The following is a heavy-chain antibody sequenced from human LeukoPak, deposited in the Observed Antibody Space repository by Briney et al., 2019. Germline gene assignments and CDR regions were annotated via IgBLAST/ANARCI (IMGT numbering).Heavy chain of an antibody. V-gene: IGHV4-61*02. CDR2: IYRSGST. D-gene: IGHD6-19*01. Sequence: PSETLSLTCTVSGGSISSGSYFWNWIRQPAGKGLEWIGRIYRSGSTNYNPSLKSRVTISVDTSKNKLSLKLSSVTAADTAVYYCARVYGYSSGWVYYYYYMDVWGKGTTVTVSS. CDR3: ARVYGYSSGWVYYYYYMDV. J-gene: IGHJ6*03. CDR1: GGSISSGSYF.